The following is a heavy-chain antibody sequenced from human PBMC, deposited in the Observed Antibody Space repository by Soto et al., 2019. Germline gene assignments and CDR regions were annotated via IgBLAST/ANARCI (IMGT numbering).Heavy chain of an antibody. CDR2: IYYSGST. Sequence: SETLSLTCTVSGGSISSYYWSWIRQPPGKGLEWIGYIYYSGSTNYNPSLKSRVTISVDTSKNQFSLKLSSVTAADTAVYYCARGRGSSGFDYWGQGTLVTVSS. D-gene: IGHD3-22*01. J-gene: IGHJ4*02. CDR1: GGSISSYY. CDR3: ARGRGSSGFDY. V-gene: IGHV4-59*01.